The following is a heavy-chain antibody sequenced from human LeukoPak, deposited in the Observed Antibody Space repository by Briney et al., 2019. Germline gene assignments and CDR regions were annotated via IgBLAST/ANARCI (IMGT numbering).Heavy chain of an antibody. CDR2: ISYDGSNK. Sequence: GRSLRLSCAASGFTFSSYAMHWVRQAPGKGLECVAVISYDGSNKYYADSVKGRFTISRDNSKNTLYLQMNSLRAEDTAVYYCARDRIVVVPAARLVGYYYYYGMDVWGQGTTATVSS. CDR1: GFTFSSYA. CDR3: ARDRIVVVPAARLVGYYYYYGMDV. J-gene: IGHJ6*02. D-gene: IGHD2-2*01. V-gene: IGHV3-30*04.